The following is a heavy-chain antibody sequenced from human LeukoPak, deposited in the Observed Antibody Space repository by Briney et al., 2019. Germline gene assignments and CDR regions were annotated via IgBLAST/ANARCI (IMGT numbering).Heavy chain of an antibody. CDR3: GTDAWNGNSTLGS. J-gene: IGHJ4*02. CDR1: GGSINSYY. D-gene: IGHD4-23*01. V-gene: IGHV4-59*12. CDR2: IDYSGSD. Sequence: SETLSLTCTVSGGSINSYYWSWLRQSPGKGREGMGYIDYSGSDYSHHSLKSRVTISVETAKNQFSLKLSSVTAADTAVFYCGTDAWNGNSTLGSWGQGTVVTVSS.